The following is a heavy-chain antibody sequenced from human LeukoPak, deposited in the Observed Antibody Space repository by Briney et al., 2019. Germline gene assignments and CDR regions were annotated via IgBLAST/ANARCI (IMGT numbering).Heavy chain of an antibody. Sequence: GGSLRLSCAASGFTVSSNYMSWVRQAPGKGLEWVSVIYSGGSTYYADSVKGRFTISRDNSKNTLYLQMNSLRAEDTAIYYCAKNGDRGAYYYMDVWGKGTTVTI. J-gene: IGHJ6*03. V-gene: IGHV3-53*01. D-gene: IGHD2-21*01. CDR1: GFTVSSNY. CDR2: IYSGGST. CDR3: AKNGDRGAYYYMDV.